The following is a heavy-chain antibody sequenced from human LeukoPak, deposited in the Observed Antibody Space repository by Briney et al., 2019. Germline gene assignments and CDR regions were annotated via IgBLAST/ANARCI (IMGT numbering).Heavy chain of an antibody. Sequence: PSETLSLTCTVSGGSISSSSYYWSWIRQPAGKGLEWIGRIYTSGSTNYNPSLKSRVTMSVDTSKNQFSLKLSSVTAADTAVYYCAREGEFAFDIWGQGTMVTVSS. CDR2: IYTSGST. D-gene: IGHD3-10*01. J-gene: IGHJ3*02. CDR3: AREGEFAFDI. CDR1: GGSISSSSYY. V-gene: IGHV4-61*02.